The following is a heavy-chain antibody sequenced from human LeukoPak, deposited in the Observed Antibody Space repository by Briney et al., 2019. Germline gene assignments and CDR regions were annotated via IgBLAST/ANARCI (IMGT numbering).Heavy chain of an antibody. CDR1: GYTFTGSY. V-gene: IGHV1-2*02. J-gene: IGHJ4*02. CDR3: ANEHGG. Sequence: ASVKVSCKASGYTFTGSYMHWVRQAPGQGFEWIGWISPASGATKYAQNFQGRVTLTTDTSITTAYMELSSLTSDDTASYYCANEHGGWCQGTPVTVSS. CDR2: ISPASGAT. D-gene: IGHD3-16*01.